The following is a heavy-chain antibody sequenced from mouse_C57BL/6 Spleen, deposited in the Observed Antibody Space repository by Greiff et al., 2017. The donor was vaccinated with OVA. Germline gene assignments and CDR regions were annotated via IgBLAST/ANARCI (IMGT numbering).Heavy chain of an antibody. D-gene: IGHD1-1*01. J-gene: IGHJ3*01. CDR2: IEPEDGDT. V-gene: IGHV14-1*01. CDR3: TTDYYGSRAY. CDR1: GFNIKDYY. Sequence: VQLQQSGAELVRPGASVKLSCTASGFNIKDYYMHWVKQRPEQGLEWIGRIEPEDGDTEYAPRFQGKATMTADTSYNTAYLQLISRTSEDTAVYYCTTDYYGSRAYWGQGTLVTVSA.